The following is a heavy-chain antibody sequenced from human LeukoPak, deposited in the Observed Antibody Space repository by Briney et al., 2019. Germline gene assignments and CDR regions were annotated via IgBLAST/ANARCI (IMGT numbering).Heavy chain of an antibody. J-gene: IGHJ4*02. CDR3: ARASTTAEWLYDY. CDR2: IYHSGST. V-gene: IGHV4-59*01. Sequence: SETLSLTCTVSGGSISGYYWSWIRQPPGKGLEWIGYIYHSGSTYYNPSLKSRVTISVDRSKNQFSLKLSSVTAADTAVYYCARASTTAEWLYDYWGQGTLVTVSS. CDR1: GGSISGYY. D-gene: IGHD3-3*01.